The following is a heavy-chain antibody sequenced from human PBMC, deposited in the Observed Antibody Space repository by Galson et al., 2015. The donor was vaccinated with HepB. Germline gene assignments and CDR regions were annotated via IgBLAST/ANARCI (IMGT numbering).Heavy chain of an antibody. CDR2: MSYDGTDK. Sequence: SLRLSCAASGFTFSNYAMHWVRQAPGKGLEWVAVMSYDGTDKYYADSVKGRFTISRDNSKNTLYLQMNSLRTEDTAVYYCARVWDTNRWLEANFPDYWGQGTLVTVSS. D-gene: IGHD3-22*01. V-gene: IGHV3-30-3*01. CDR3: ARVWDTNRWLEANFPDY. CDR1: GFTFSNYA. J-gene: IGHJ4*02.